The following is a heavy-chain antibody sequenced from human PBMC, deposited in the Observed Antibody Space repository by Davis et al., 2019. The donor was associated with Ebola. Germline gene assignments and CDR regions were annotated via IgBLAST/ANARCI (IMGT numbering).Heavy chain of an antibody. J-gene: IGHJ3*02. V-gene: IGHV3-48*02. CDR3: ARDAYDSGYPYHDAFDI. CDR2: TSSRSRTI. Sequence: GGSLRLSCVASGFTFNIYSMNWVRQAPGKGLEWVSYTSSRSRTIYYTDSVRGRFTISRDNAKNSLYLQMNSLRDEDTAVYYCARDAYDSGYPYHDAFDIWGRGTMVAVSS. CDR1: GFTFNIYS. D-gene: IGHD3-22*01.